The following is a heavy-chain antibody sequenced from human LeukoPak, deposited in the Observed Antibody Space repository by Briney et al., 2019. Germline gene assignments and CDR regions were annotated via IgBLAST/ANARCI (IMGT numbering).Heavy chain of an antibody. CDR1: GGSISSSSYY. D-gene: IGHD1-26*01. CDR3: ARQPLKCLELYFDY. V-gene: IGHV4-39*01. CDR2: IYYSGST. Sequence: SETLSLTCTVSGGSISSSSYYWGWIRQPPGKGLEWIGSIYYSGSTYYNPSLKSRVTISVDTSKNQFSLKLSSVTAADTAVYYCARQPLKCLELYFDYWGQGTLVTVSS. J-gene: IGHJ4*02.